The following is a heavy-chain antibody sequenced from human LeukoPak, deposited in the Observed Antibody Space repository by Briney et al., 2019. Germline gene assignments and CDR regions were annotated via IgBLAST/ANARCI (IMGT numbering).Heavy chain of an antibody. V-gene: IGHV5-51*01. CDR2: IYPGVSAT. J-gene: IGHJ6*03. D-gene: IGHD2-2*01. Sequence: GESLKISCKGSGYRFTSYWIGWVCQMPGKGLEWLGIIYPGVSATRYSPSFQGQVTISGDKSISTAYLQWSSLKASDTAMYYCARHPIVVVPAAFHPYYYYYMDVWGKGTTVTVSS. CDR1: GYRFTSYW. CDR3: ARHPIVVVPAAFHPYYYYYMDV.